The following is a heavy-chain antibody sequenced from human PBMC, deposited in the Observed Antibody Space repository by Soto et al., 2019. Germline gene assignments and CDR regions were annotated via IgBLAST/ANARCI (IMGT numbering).Heavy chain of an antibody. V-gene: IGHV4-34*01. Sequence: SETLSLTCAVYGGSFSGYYWSWIRQPPGKGLEWIGEINHSGSTNYNPSLKSRVTISVDTSKNQFSLKLSSVTAADTAVYYCARNGEAVAGTERADGRDVWGQGTTVTVSS. J-gene: IGHJ6*02. CDR1: GGSFSGYY. CDR2: INHSGST. CDR3: ARNGEAVAGTERADGRDV. D-gene: IGHD6-19*01.